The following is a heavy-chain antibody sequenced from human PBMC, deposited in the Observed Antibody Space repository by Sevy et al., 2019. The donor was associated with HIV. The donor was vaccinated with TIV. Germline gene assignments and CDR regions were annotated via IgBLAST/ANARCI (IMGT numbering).Heavy chain of an antibody. CDR1: EFTLSGNA. CDR2: ISGTAGNT. D-gene: IGHD3-10*01. Sequence: GGSLRLSCAVSEFTLSGNAMIWVRQAPGKGLEWVSGISGTAGNTYYADSVKGRFTIFRDNSKSTLYLQMNSLRAEDTAVYYCARETSLGYTRSHCYYAMDVWGQGTTVTVSS. CDR3: ARETSLGYTRSHCYYAMDV. J-gene: IGHJ6*02. V-gene: IGHV3-23*01.